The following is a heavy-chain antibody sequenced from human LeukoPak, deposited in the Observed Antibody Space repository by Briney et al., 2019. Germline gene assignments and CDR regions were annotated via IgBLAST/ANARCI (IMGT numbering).Heavy chain of an antibody. CDR1: GFTFSASA. Sequence: AGSLTPSSSASGFTFSASATHWVRQAPGKGLEYVSAISSNGDTTYYVDSVKGRFTISRDNSQNALFLQMSSLRADDTAVYYCVKASYSSGWYGDYWGHGDPVTVSS. CDR3: VKASYSSGWYGDY. V-gene: IGHV3-64D*06. D-gene: IGHD6-19*01. CDR2: ISSNGDTT. J-gene: IGHJ4*01.